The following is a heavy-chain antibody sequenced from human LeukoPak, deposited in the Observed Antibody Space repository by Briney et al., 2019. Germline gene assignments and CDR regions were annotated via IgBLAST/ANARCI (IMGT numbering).Heavy chain of an antibody. V-gene: IGHV3-49*03. Sequence: PGGSLRLSCTTSGFTFSVFAINWFRQAPGKGLEWVGCTRSSPNGGTTHYGASVNGRFIISRDDSKNIAYLQMHSLKTEDTAVYYCTRNYNTQDFDYWGQGILVTVSS. CDR2: TRSSPNGGTT. CDR3: TRNYNTQDFDY. D-gene: IGHD3-22*01. CDR1: GFTFSVFA. J-gene: IGHJ4*02.